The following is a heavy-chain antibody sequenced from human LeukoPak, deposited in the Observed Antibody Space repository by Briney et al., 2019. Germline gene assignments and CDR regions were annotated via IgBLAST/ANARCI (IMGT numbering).Heavy chain of an antibody. D-gene: IGHD6-19*01. CDR3: ARAGGSGWWY. V-gene: IGHV4-59*01. CDR1: GGSISSYY. Sequence: SETLSLTCTVSGGSISSYYWSWIRQPPGKGLEWIGYIYYSGSTNYNPSLKSRVTISVDTSKNQFSLKLSSVTAADTAVYYCARAGGSGWWYWGQRTLVTVSS. CDR2: IYYSGST. J-gene: IGHJ4*02.